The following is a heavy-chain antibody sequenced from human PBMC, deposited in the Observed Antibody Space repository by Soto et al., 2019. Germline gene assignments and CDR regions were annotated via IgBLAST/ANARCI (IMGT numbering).Heavy chain of an antibody. CDR3: ARHNLRRSSRGGMDV. CDR2: IIPIFGTA. V-gene: IGHV1-69*13. Sequence: SVKVSCKASGGTFSSYAISWVRQAPGQGLEWMGGIIPIFGTANYAQKFQGRVTITADESTSTAYMELSSLKASDTAMYYCARHNLRRSSRGGMDVWGQGTTVTVSS. D-gene: IGHD6-13*01. CDR1: GGTFSSYA. J-gene: IGHJ6*02.